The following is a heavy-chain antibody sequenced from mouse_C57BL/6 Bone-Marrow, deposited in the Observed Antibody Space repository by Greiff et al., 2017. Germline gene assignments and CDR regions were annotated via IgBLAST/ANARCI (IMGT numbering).Heavy chain of an antibody. CDR3: ARLLCFYAMDY. CDR2: ISDGGSYT. Sequence: EVHLVESGGGLVKPGGSLKLSCAASGFTFSSYAMSWVRQTPEKRLEWVATISDGGSYTYYPDNVKGQFTISRDNAKHNLYLQMSHLKSEDTAMYYCARLLCFYAMDYWGQGTSVTVSS. V-gene: IGHV5-4*01. CDR1: GFTFSSYA. D-gene: IGHD1-1*02. J-gene: IGHJ4*01.